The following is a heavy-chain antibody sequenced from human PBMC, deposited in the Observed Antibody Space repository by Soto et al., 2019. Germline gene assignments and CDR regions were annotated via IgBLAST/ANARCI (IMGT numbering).Heavy chain of an antibody. J-gene: IGHJ5*01. CDR1: GDSVSSESAA. V-gene: IGHV6-1*01. Sequence: PSQTLSLTCAISGDSVSSESAAWNCIRQSPSRGLEWLGRTYYRSKWDYDYAASVKGRININPDASNNQVSLHLDSVTPDDTAVYYCARLIGNSWLDSWGQGTLVTVSS. CDR3: ARLIGNSWLDS. CDR2: TYYRSKWDY. D-gene: IGHD2-8*01.